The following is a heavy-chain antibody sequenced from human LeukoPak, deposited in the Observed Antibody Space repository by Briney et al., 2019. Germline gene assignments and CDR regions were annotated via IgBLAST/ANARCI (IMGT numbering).Heavy chain of an antibody. CDR3: ARHNTYYDILTGPKYGMDV. CDR1: GGSISSSSYY. J-gene: IGHJ6*02. D-gene: IGHD3-9*01. Sequence: PSETLSLTCTVSGGSISSSSYYWGWIRQPPGKGLEWIGSIYSGSTNYNPSLKSRVTISVDTSKNQFSLKLSSVTAADTAVYYCARHNTYYDILTGPKYGMDVWGQGTTVTVSS. CDR2: IYSGST. V-gene: IGHV4-39*01.